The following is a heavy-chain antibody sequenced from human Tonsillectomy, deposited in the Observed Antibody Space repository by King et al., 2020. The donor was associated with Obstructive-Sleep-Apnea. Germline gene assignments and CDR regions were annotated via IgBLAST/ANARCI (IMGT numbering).Heavy chain of an antibody. CDR2: IDPSESYI. V-gene: IGHV5-10-1*01. J-gene: IGHJ6*02. CDR1: GYDFTIYW. Sequence: VQLVQSGAEVKKPGESLRISCKGSGYDFTIYWISWVRQMPGKGLEWRAKIDPSESYIRYSPSFQGHVTISADKTINTAYLQWSSLKASDTAIYYCGRHDHYRGRTPYYYHGMDVWGQGTTVTVSS. D-gene: IGHD5-12*01. CDR3: GRHDHYRGRTPYYYHGMDV.